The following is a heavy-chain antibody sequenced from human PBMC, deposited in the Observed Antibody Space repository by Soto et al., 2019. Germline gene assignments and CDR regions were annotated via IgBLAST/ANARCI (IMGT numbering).Heavy chain of an antibody. J-gene: IGHJ4*02. V-gene: IGHV1-3*05. Sequence: QVQLVQSGAEEKKPGASVKVSCKASGYTFTGYAMHWVRQAPGQRLEWMGWINAGNVNTKYSQKFQGRVTITRDASASTAYMELSSMRSEETAVYYCARAVAVPADFDYWGQGTLVTVSS. CDR2: INAGNVNT. D-gene: IGHD6-19*01. CDR3: ARAVAVPADFDY. CDR1: GYTFTGYA.